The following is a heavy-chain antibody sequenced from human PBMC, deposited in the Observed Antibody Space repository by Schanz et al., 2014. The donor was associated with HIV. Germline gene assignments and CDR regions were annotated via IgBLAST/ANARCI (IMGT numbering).Heavy chain of an antibody. Sequence: QVELVQSGAEVKKPGSSVKVSCKPSGGTFHSFGVGWVRQAPGQGFEWMGGIAPILGTTYYAQKFRGRVTITADKSTTSYMQLSSLRSDDTAVYYCARVLGMAAAGTYWWYFDLWGRGTLVTVSS. D-gene: IGHD6-13*01. CDR2: IAPILGTT. CDR1: GGTFHSFG. V-gene: IGHV1-69*06. J-gene: IGHJ2*01. CDR3: ARVLGMAAAGTYWWYFDL.